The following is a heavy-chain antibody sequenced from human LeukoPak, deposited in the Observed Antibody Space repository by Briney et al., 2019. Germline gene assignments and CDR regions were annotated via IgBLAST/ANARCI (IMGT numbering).Heavy chain of an antibody. CDR1: GFTFSSYA. CDR2: VSGSGGNT. Sequence: GGSLRLSCAASGFTFSSYAMSWVRQAPGKGLEWVSTVSGSGGNTYYADSVKGRFTISRDNSKNTLYPQMNSLRAEDTAVYYCARGASVTFDYWGQGTLVTVSS. V-gene: IGHV3-23*01. CDR3: ARGASVTFDY. D-gene: IGHD4-17*01. J-gene: IGHJ4*02.